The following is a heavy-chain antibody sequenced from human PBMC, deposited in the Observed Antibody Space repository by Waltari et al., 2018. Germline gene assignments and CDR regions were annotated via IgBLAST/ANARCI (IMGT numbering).Heavy chain of an antibody. CDR1: GFNFSSYS. Sequence: EVHLVQSGGGLVQPGGSLRLSCAASGFNFSSYSMDWFRQAPGKGLEWVSYISSSSSTVYYADTVKGRFTISRDKAKNSLYLQMNSLRAEDTAVYYCAREYYTHFDYWGQGTLVTVSS. CDR2: ISSSSSTV. CDR3: AREYYTHFDY. D-gene: IGHD3-10*01. J-gene: IGHJ4*02. V-gene: IGHV3-48*01.